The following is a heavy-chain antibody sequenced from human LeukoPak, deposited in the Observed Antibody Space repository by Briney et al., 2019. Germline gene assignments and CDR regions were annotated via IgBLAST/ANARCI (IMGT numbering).Heavy chain of an antibody. Sequence: SVKVSCKASGGTFSSYAISWVRQAPGQGLEWMGGIIPIFGTANYAQKFQGRVTITADESTSTAYMELSSLRSEDTAVYYCARDNVDCSGGSCYSKYDFDYWGQGTLVTVSS. CDR3: ARDNVDCSGGSCYSKYDFDY. CDR2: IIPIFGTA. D-gene: IGHD2-15*01. CDR1: GGTFSSYA. J-gene: IGHJ4*02. V-gene: IGHV1-69*13.